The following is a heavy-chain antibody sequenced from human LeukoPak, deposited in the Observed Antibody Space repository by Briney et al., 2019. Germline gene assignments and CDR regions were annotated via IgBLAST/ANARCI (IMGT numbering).Heavy chain of an antibody. Sequence: GASVKVSCKASGYTFTSYYMHWVRQAPGQGLEWMGVINPSGGSTSYAQKFQGRVTMTRDTSTSTVYMELSSLRSEDTAVYYCARDLGRGGSFYWGQGTLVTVSS. D-gene: IGHD1-26*01. CDR2: INPSGGST. J-gene: IGHJ4*02. V-gene: IGHV1-46*01. CDR3: ARDLGRGGSFY. CDR1: GYTFTSYY.